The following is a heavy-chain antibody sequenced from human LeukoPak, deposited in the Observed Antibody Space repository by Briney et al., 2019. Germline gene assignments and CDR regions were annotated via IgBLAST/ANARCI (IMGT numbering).Heavy chain of an antibody. J-gene: IGHJ4*02. D-gene: IGHD2-15*01. V-gene: IGHV3-11*01. CDR1: GFTFSDYC. CDR2: ISSSGSTI. CDR3: ARHFCSGGSCYSLQYYFDY. Sequence: GGSLRLSCAASGFTFSDYCMSWIRQAPGKGLEWVSYISSSGSTIYYADSVKGRFTISRDNAKNSLYLQMNSLRAEDTAVYYCARHFCSGGSCYSLQYYFDYWGQGNLVTVSS.